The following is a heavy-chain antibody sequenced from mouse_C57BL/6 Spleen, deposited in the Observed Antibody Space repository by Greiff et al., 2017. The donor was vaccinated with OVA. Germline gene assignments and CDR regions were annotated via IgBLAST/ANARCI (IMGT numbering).Heavy chain of an antibody. CDR2: IYPGDGDT. J-gene: IGHJ1*03. CDR3: ARLRDYDRYFDV. Sequence: VQLQESGPELVKPGASVKISCKASGYAFSSSWMNWVKQRPGKGLEWIGRIYPGDGDTNYNGKFKGKATLTADKSSSTAYMQLSSLTSEDSAVYFCARLRDYDRYFDVWGTGTTVTVSS. CDR1: GYAFSSSW. V-gene: IGHV1-82*01. D-gene: IGHD2-4*01.